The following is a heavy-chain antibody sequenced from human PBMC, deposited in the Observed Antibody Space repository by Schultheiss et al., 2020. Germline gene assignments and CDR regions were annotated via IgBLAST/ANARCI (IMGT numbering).Heavy chain of an antibody. CDR1: GFTFSSYS. CDR3: ARGHYDFWSGFDY. D-gene: IGHD3-3*01. J-gene: IGHJ4*02. V-gene: IGHV3-21*01. CDR2: ISSSSSYI. Sequence: GESLKISCAASGFTFSSYSINWVRQAPGKGLEWVSSISSSSSYIYYADSVKGRFTISRDNAKNSLYLQMNSLRAEDTAVYYCARGHYDFWSGFDYWGQGTLVTVSS.